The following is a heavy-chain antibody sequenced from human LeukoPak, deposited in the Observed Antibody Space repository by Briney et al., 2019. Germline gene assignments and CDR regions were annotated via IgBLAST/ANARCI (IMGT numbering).Heavy chain of an antibody. CDR1: GFTFSSYG. Sequence: PGGPLRLSCAASGFTFSSYGMHWVRQAPGKGLEWVAFIRYDGSNKYYADSVKGRFTISRDNSKNTLYLQMNSLRAEDTAVYYCAKGSSSWYFLAPYYFDYWGQGTLVTVSS. CDR3: AKGSSSWYFLAPYYFDY. V-gene: IGHV3-30*02. J-gene: IGHJ4*02. D-gene: IGHD6-13*01. CDR2: IRYDGSNK.